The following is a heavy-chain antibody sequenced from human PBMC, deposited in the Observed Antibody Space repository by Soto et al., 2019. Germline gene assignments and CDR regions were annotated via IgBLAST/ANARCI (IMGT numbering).Heavy chain of an antibody. CDR3: ARDLNDIVVVPAAPPLAYYGMDV. CDR1: GFTFSSYG. V-gene: IGHV3-33*01. J-gene: IGHJ6*02. CDR2: IWYDGSNK. D-gene: IGHD2-2*01. Sequence: QSGGSLRLSCAASGFTFSSYGMHWVRQAPGKGLEWVAVIWYDGSNKYYADSVKGRFTISRDNSKNTLYLQMNSLRAEDTAVYYCARDLNDIVVVPAAPPLAYYGMDVWGQGTTVTVSS.